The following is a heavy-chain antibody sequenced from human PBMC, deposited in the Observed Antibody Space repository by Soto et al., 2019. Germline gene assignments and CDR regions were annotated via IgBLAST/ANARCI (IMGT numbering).Heavy chain of an antibody. CDR2: IHYSGST. Sequence: SETLSLTCTVSGVSITSHYWTWIRQPPGKGLEWIGNIHYSGSTNYSPSLKSRVIISVDTSENQPSLKLSSVTTADTAVYYCTGGGPGHPFDYWGQGTLVTVSS. CDR1: GVSITSHY. D-gene: IGHD7-27*01. CDR3: TGGGPGHPFDY. V-gene: IGHV4-59*11. J-gene: IGHJ4*02.